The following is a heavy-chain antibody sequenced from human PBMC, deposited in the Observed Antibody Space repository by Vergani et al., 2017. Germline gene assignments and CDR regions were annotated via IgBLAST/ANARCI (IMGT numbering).Heavy chain of an antibody. Sequence: QVQLVQSGAEVKKPGASVKVSCKASGYTFTSYGISWVRQAPGQGLEWMGWISAYNGNTNNAQKLQGRVTMTTDTSTSTAYMELRSLRSDDTAVYYCARDSEDDFWSGYYVLPYYYYGMDVWGQGTTVTVSS. J-gene: IGHJ6*02. CDR1: GYTFTSYG. D-gene: IGHD3-3*01. CDR2: ISAYNGNT. V-gene: IGHV1-18*01. CDR3: ARDSEDDFWSGYYVLPYYYYGMDV.